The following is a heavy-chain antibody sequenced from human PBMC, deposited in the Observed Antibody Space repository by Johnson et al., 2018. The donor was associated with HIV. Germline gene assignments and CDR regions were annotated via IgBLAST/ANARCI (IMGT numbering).Heavy chain of an antibody. V-gene: IGHV3-74*01. CDR1: GFTFSSYW. Sequence: VQLVESGGGLVQPGRSLRLSCAASGFTFSSYWMHWVRQAPGKGLVWVSRINSDGSSTSYADSVKGRFTISRDNAKNTLYLQMNSLRAEDTAVYYCARDRVGSGGKGSFDIWGQGTMVTVSS. D-gene: IGHD4-23*01. J-gene: IGHJ3*02. CDR2: INSDGSST. CDR3: ARDRVGSGGKGSFDI.